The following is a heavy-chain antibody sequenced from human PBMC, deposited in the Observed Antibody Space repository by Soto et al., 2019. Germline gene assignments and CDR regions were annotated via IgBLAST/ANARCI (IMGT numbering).Heavy chain of an antibody. J-gene: IGHJ3*02. V-gene: IGHV4-31*03. Sequence: PSETLSLTCTVSVGSISSGGYYWRWIRQHPGKGLGWIGYIYYSGSTYYNPSLKSRVTISVDTSKNQFSLKLSSVTAADTAVYYCARDQPITIFGVAASDAFDIWGQGTMVTVSS. CDR2: IYYSGST. CDR1: VGSISSGGYY. D-gene: IGHD3-3*01. CDR3: ARDQPITIFGVAASDAFDI.